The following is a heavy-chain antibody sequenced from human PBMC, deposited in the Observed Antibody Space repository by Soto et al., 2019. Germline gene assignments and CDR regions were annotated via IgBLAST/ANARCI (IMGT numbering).Heavy chain of an antibody. CDR3: AREGPPSDFWSGYDY. D-gene: IGHD3-3*01. CDR1: GFTFSSYS. Sequence: GPLRLSCAASGFTFSSYSMNWVRQAPGKGLEWVSSISSSSSYIYYADSVKGRFTISRDNAKNSLYLQMNSLRAEDTAVYYCAREGPPSDFWSGYDYWGQGTLVTVSS. V-gene: IGHV3-21*01. CDR2: ISSSSSYI. J-gene: IGHJ4*02.